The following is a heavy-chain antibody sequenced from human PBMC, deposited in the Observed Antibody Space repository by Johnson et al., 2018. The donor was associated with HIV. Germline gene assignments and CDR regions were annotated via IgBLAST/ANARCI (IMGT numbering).Heavy chain of an antibody. CDR1: GFNFSSYW. CDR3: AREGIAARLAAFDI. J-gene: IGHJ3*02. CDR2: IKQDGSEK. Sequence: EQLVESGGGLVQPGGSLRLSCAASGFNFSSYWMSWVRQAPGKGLEWVANIKQDGSEKYYVDSVKGRFTISRDNAKNSLYLQMNSLRAEDTAVYYCAREGIAARLAAFDIWGQGTRVTVSS. V-gene: IGHV3-7*05. D-gene: IGHD6-6*01.